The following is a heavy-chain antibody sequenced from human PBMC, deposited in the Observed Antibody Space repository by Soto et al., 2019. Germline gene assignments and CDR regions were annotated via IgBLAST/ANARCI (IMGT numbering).Heavy chain of an antibody. V-gene: IGHV2-5*02. D-gene: IGHD3-3*01. J-gene: IGHJ4*02. CDR1: GFSLSTSGVG. CDR2: IYWDDDK. Sequence: QITLKESGPTLVKPTQTLTLTCTFSGFSLSTSGVGVGWIRQPPGKALEWLALIYWDDDKRYSPSLKSRLTITKDTSKNQVVLTMTNMDLVDTATYYCAHRQRSPHSYEFDYWGQGTLVTVSS. CDR3: AHRQRSPHSYEFDY.